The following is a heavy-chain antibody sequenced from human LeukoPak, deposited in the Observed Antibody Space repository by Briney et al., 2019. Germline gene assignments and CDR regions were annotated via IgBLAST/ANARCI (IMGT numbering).Heavy chain of an antibody. D-gene: IGHD1-26*01. V-gene: IGHV1-69*13. J-gene: IGHJ5*02. CDR1: GGTFSSYA. CDR3: ASSVSEGELHH. Sequence: PVKVSCKASGGTFSSYAISWVRQAPGQGLEWMGGIIPIFGTANYAQKFQGRVTITADESTSTAYMELSSLRSEDTAVYYCASSVSEGELHHWGQGTLVTVSS. CDR2: IIPIFGTA.